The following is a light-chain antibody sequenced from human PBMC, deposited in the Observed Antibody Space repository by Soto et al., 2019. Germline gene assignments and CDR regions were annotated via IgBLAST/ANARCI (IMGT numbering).Light chain of an antibody. CDR3: GSYAGTNNLI. J-gene: IGLJ2*01. Sequence: QSALTQPPSESGSPGQSVPISCNETSLDIGSSNSVSGYQLLPGKAPKLVIYEVSKRPSGIPDRFSGSKSGNTASLTVSGVQADDVVDYYCGSYAGTNNLIFGGGTKLTVL. CDR2: EVS. CDR1: SLDIGSSNS. V-gene: IGLV2-8*01.